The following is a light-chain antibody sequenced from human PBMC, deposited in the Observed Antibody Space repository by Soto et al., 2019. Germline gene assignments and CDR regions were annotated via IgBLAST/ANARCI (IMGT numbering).Light chain of an antibody. J-gene: IGKJ1*01. CDR2: AAS. V-gene: IGKV1-39*01. CDR1: QSISSY. Sequence: DIHMTQSPSSLSASVGYIVPITCRASQSISSYLNWYQKKKGKAPKLLIYAASTLQSGVPSRLRGSGSGTDLTLTISCMQPEDFATYYCQQYYSYPQTFGQGTKVDI. CDR3: QQYYSYPQT.